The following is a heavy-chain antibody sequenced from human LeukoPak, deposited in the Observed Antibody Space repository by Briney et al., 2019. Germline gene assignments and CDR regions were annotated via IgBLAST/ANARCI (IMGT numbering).Heavy chain of an antibody. CDR2: VYYSGST. D-gene: IGHD1-26*01. Sequence: SETLSLTCTVSGGSIRGSSDYWGWIRQSPGKGLEWIGSVYYSGSTYDNPSLKSRVSISVDTSKNQFHVRLTSVTAADTAVYYCARNESVLGTTGLNDFFDDWGQGTLVTVS. V-gene: IGHV4-39*01. J-gene: IGHJ4*02. CDR3: ARNESVLGTTGLNDFFDD. CDR1: GGSIRGSSDY.